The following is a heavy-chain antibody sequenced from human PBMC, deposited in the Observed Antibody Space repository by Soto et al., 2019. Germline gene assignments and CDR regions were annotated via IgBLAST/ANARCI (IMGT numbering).Heavy chain of an antibody. D-gene: IGHD6-13*01. Sequence: EVQLLESGGGLVQPGGSLRLSCAASGFTFSSYAMSWVRQAPGKGLEWVSAISGSGGSTYYADSVKGRFTISRDNSKNTLSLQIDSLRAEDTALYYCAKDPWVTTDSWTWGFDSWGQGTLVTVSS. CDR2: ISGSGGST. J-gene: IGHJ4*02. CDR1: GFTFSSYA. V-gene: IGHV3-23*01. CDR3: AKDPWVTTDSWTWGFDS.